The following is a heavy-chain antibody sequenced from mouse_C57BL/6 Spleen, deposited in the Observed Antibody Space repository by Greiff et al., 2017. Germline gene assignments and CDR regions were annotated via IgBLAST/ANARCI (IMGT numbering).Heavy chain of an antibody. V-gene: IGHV1-80*01. CDR1: GYAFSSYW. Sequence: VQLQQSGAELVKPGASVKISCKASGYAFSSYWMNWVKQRPGKGLEWIGQIYPGDGDTNDNGKFKGKATLTADKSSSTAYMQLSSLTSEDSAVYFCARGEVNWGYVDYWGQGTTLTVSS. J-gene: IGHJ2*01. CDR2: IYPGDGDT. CDR3: ARGEVNWGYVDY. D-gene: IGHD4-1*01.